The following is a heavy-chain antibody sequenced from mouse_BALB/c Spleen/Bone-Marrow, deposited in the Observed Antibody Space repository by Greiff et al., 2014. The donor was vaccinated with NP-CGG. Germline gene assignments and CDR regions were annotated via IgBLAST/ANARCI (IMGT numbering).Heavy chain of an antibody. CDR1: GYSITSGYS. CDR3: ATDYYGWFAY. CDR2: IHYSGST. D-gene: IGHD1-1*01. Sequence: EVQLVESGPDLVKPSQSLLLTCTVTGYSITSGYSCHWIRQFPGNKLGWLGYIHYSGSTNYNPSLKSRISITRDTSKNQFFLQLNSVPTEDTATYYCATDYYGWFAYWGQGTLVTVSA. J-gene: IGHJ3*01. V-gene: IGHV3-1*02.